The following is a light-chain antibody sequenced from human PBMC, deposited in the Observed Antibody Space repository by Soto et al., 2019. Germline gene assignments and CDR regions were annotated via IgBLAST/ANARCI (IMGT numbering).Light chain of an antibody. CDR2: GAS. Sequence: EIVLTQSPGSLSLSPGQRATLSCRASQSVDTIFFAWYQKKPGQAPRLLIYGASKRATGIPDRFSGSGSGTDFTLIISSLEPEDFAVYYCQQYMSSVTFGQGTKVEIK. J-gene: IGKJ1*01. CDR1: QSVDTIF. CDR3: QQYMSSVT. V-gene: IGKV3-20*01.